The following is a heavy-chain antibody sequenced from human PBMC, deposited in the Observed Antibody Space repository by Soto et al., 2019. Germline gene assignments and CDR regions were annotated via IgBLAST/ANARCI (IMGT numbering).Heavy chain of an antibody. V-gene: IGHV3-48*03. CDR2: IDGSGTTK. D-gene: IGHD3-10*01. J-gene: IGHJ4*02. CDR1: GFTFNDFE. Sequence: EVQLLESGGGLVQPGGSLRLSCGVSGFTFNDFEMNWVRQAPGKGLEWLAYIDGSGTTKKYADSVRGRFTISRDNPNNSLFLQMSSLSAADTAMYYCARGFGRFNSWGQGALVSVSS. CDR3: ARGFGRFNS.